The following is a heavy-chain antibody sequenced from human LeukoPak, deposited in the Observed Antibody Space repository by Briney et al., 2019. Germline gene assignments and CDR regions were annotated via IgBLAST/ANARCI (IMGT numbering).Heavy chain of an antibody. V-gene: IGHV1-3*01. J-gene: IGHJ6*02. Sequence: GASVKVSCKASGYTFTSYAMHWVRQAPEQRLEWMGWINAGNGNAKYSQKFQGRVTITRDTSASTAYMELSSLRSEDTAVYYCARYGLEMFYYYGMDVWGQGTTVTVSS. D-gene: IGHD3-10*02. CDR3: ARYGLEMFYYYGMDV. CDR1: GYTFTSYA. CDR2: INAGNGNA.